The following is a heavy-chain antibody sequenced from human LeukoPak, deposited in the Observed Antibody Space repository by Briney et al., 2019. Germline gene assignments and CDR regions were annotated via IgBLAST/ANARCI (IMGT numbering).Heavy chain of an antibody. D-gene: IGHD3/OR15-3a*01. CDR1: GFTFRSHD. J-gene: IGHJ3*02. Sequence: GGSLRLSCAASGFTFRSHDMSWVRQAPGKGLEWVSGISASGGSTFYADSVKGRFTISRDNSKNTLYLQMNGLRVEDTAVYYCVREGPRGLAFDIWGQGTMVTVS. CDR3: VREGPRGLAFDI. CDR2: ISASGGST. V-gene: IGHV3-23*01.